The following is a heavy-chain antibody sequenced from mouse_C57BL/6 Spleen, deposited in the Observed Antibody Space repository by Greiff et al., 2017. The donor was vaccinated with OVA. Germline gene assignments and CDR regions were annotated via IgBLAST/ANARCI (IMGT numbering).Heavy chain of an antibody. Sequence: LKESGPELVKPGASVKISCKASGYSFTGYYMNWVKQSPEKSLEWIGEINPSTGGTTYNQKFKAKATLTVDKSSSTAYMQLKSLTSEDSAVYYCARSRDGAYWGQGTLVTVSA. J-gene: IGHJ3*01. CDR2: INPSTGGT. CDR1: GYSFTGYY. D-gene: IGHD3-3*01. CDR3: ARSRDGAY. V-gene: IGHV1-42*01.